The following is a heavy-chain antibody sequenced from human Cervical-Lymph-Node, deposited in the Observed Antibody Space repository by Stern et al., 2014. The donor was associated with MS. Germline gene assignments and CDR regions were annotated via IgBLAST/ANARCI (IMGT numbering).Heavy chain of an antibody. CDR2: SSAYNGNT. CDR1: GYTLTSYG. V-gene: IGHV1-18*01. J-gene: IGHJ4*02. Sequence: VQLVESGAEVKKPGASVKVSCKTSGYTLTSYGISWVRQAPGQGLEWMGWSSAYNGNTNYAQKLQGRVTMTTDTSTSTAYMELRSLRSDDTAVYYCARERPIYGGNYYTRAFDYWGQGTLVTVSS. D-gene: IGHD1-26*01. CDR3: ARERPIYGGNYYTRAFDY.